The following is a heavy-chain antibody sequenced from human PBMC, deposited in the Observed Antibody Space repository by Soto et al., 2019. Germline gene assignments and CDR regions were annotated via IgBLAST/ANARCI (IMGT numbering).Heavy chain of an antibody. J-gene: IGHJ4*02. CDR2: IYSGGST. V-gene: IGHV3-53*01. D-gene: IGHD2-2*01. CDR3: ARGPHVGISTS. CDR1: GFNVSSNY. Sequence: PGGSLRLSCAASGFNVSSNYMSWVRQAPGKGLEWLSVIYSGGSTYYAESVKGRFTISRDNSKNTLNLQMNALRVEDTAVYYCARGPHVGISTSWGQGTLVT.